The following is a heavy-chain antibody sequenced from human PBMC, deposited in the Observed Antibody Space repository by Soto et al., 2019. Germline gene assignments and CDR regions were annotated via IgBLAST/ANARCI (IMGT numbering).Heavy chain of an antibody. CDR3: ARGATIDY. J-gene: IGHJ4*02. CDR2: INGGGDSA. Sequence: LRLSCAASGFTFSSYAMTWVRQAPGKGLEWVALINGGGDSAYYADSVKGRFTISRDNFKNTLFLQMNSLRGEDTAVYYCARGATIDYWGQGTLVTVSS. V-gene: IGHV3-23*01. CDR1: GFTFSSYA.